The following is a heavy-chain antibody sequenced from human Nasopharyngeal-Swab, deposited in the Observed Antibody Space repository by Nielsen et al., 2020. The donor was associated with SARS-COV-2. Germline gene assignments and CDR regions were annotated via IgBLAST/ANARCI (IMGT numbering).Heavy chain of an antibody. V-gene: IGHV7-4-1*02. D-gene: IGHD6-13*01. J-gene: IGHJ4*02. Sequence: ASVKVSCKASGYTFTSYAVNWVRQAPGQGLEWMGWVNTNTGNANYAHGFTGRFVFSLDTPVTTAYVEIISLEAEDTAVYYCARSGYSSRHYDNWGQGTLVTVSS. CDR3: ARSGYSSRHYDN. CDR2: VNTNTGNA. CDR1: GYTFTSYA.